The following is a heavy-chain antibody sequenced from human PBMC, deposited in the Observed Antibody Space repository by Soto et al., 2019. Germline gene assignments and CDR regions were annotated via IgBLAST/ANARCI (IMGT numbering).Heavy chain of an antibody. Sequence: QVQLVQSGAEVKKPGSSVKVSCKASGGTFGSYAISWVRQAPGQGIEWMGGIIPIFGAADYAQKFQGRVTITADESTSTAYMELTSLRSEDTAVYYCARNPMTTVTTIDYYGMDVWGQGTTVTVSS. CDR3: ARNPMTTVTTIDYYGMDV. D-gene: IGHD4-17*01. CDR1: GGTFGSYA. V-gene: IGHV1-69*12. CDR2: IIPIFGAA. J-gene: IGHJ6*02.